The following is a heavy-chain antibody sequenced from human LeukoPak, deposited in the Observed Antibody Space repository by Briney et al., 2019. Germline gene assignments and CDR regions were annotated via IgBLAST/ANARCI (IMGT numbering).Heavy chain of an antibody. CDR1: GYTLTELS. V-gene: IGHV1-24*01. CDR3: ATGDVLRYFDWFSN. J-gene: IGHJ4*02. D-gene: IGHD3-9*01. Sequence: ALVKVSCKVSGYTLTELSMHWVRQAPGKGLEWMGGFDPEDGETIYAQKFQGRVTMTEDTSTDTAYMELSSLRSEDTAVYYCATGDVLRYFDWFSNWGQGTLVTVSS. CDR2: FDPEDGET.